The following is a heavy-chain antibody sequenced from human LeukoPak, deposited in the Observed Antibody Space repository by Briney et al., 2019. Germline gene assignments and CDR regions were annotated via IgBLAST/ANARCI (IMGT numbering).Heavy chain of an antibody. D-gene: IGHD3-3*01. CDR3: AGGDYDFWSGRPRSFDY. CDR1: GGSISSYY. J-gene: IGHJ4*02. Sequence: PSETLSLTCTVSGGSISSYYWSWIRQPPGKGLEWLGYIYYSGSTNYNPSLKSRVTISVDTSKNQFSLKLSSVTAADTAVYYCAGGDYDFWSGRPRSFDYWGQGTLVTVSS. V-gene: IGHV4-59*01. CDR2: IYYSGST.